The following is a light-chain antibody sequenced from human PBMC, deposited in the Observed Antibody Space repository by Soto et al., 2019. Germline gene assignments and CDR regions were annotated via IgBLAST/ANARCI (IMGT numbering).Light chain of an antibody. V-gene: IGKV3-20*01. CDR3: QQYDHSPRT. CDR2: GVS. CDR1: QALKRSF. Sequence: IGLTQSPGTLSLSPGERATLSCRASQALKRSFLAWYQHKPSQSPSLLISGVSSRTAGVPDTFSGSGSGTDFTLTISRLEPQDSAVYFCQQYDHSPRTFGKGTKVEI. J-gene: IGKJ4*01.